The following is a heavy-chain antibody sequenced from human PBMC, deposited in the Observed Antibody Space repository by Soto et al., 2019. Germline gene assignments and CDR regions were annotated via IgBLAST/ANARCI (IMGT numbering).Heavy chain of an antibody. D-gene: IGHD2-8*01. V-gene: IGHV4-59*01. Sequence: PSETLSVTCTVSGHSISSYYWSWIRQPPGKGLEWIANIHYSGTTNDDPSLASRVTLSVDTSKNQLSLKMTSVTAAERAMYFCARYNSYAIDYWGRGTLVTVSS. CDR2: IHYSGTT. CDR3: ARYNSYAIDY. CDR1: GHSISSYY. J-gene: IGHJ4*02.